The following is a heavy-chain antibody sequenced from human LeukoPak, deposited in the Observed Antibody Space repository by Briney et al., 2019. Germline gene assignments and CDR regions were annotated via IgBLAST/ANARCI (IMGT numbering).Heavy chain of an antibody. CDR2: MSSTGNTI. V-gene: IGHV3-48*03. J-gene: IGHJ6*04. Sequence: GGSLRLSCAASGFTLTTYEMDWVRQAAGKGLEWVSYMSSTGNTINYADSVKGRFTISRDNAKNSLYLEMNGLRAEDTAVYYCARGARLARGGMDAWGKGTTVTVSS. D-gene: IGHD5/OR15-5a*01. CDR3: ARGARLARGGMDA. CDR1: GFTLTTYE.